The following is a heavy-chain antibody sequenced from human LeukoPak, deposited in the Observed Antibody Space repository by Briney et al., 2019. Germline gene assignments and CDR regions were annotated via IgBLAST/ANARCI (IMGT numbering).Heavy chain of an antibody. J-gene: IGHJ4*02. CDR1: GFTFDDYA. CDR3: EKGRGVLKGGYYDFWSGYFEGGGLDY. D-gene: IGHD3-3*01. Sequence: PGGSLRLSCAASGFTFDDYAMHWVRQAPGKGLEWVSGISWNSGSIGYADSVKGRFTISRDNAKNSLYLQMNSLRAEDTALYYYEKGRGVLKGGYYDFWSGYFEGGGLDYWGQGTLVTVSS. CDR2: ISWNSGSI. V-gene: IGHV3-9*01.